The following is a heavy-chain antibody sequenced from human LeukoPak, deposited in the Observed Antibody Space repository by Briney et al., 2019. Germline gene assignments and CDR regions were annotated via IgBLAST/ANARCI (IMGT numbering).Heavy chain of an antibody. V-gene: IGHV3-64D*06. Sequence: GGSLRLSCSASGVTFSSYAMHWVRQAPGKGLEYVSAISSNGGSTYYADSVEGRFTISRDNSKNTLYLQMSSLRAEDTAVYYCVKRSGYNSGWLDYWGQGTLVTVSS. CDR3: VKRSGYNSGWLDY. CDR2: ISSNGGST. CDR1: GVTFSSYA. D-gene: IGHD6-19*01. J-gene: IGHJ4*02.